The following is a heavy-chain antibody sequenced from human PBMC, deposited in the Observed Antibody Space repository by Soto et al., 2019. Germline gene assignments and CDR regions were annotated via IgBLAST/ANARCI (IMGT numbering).Heavy chain of an antibody. CDR2: MSRDGSKI. Sequence: QVQLVESGGGAVQPGESLRLSCVASGFDFTYYAMHWVRQAPGKGLESVAVMSRDGSKIHHTDSVKGRFTISRDNSKNTLYLQMNSLRKEDTAVYFCAKEEGVGGTLGLFDDWGQGTLVSVSS. V-gene: IGHV3-30*18. J-gene: IGHJ4*02. D-gene: IGHD1-26*01. CDR3: AKEEGVGGTLGLFDD. CDR1: GFDFTYYA.